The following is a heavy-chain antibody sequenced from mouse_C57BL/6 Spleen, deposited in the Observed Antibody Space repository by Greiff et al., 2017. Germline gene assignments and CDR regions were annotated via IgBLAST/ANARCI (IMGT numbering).Heavy chain of an antibody. Sequence: VKLVESGPELVRPGASVTLSCKASGYTFTDFEMHWVKQTPVHGLEWIGAIDPDTGATAYNQKFKGKAILTADQSSSTAYMELRSLTSEDSAVYYCTPMDYYGSSSCLADWGQGTMVTVSA. D-gene: IGHD1-1*01. CDR1: GYTFTDFE. V-gene: IGHV1-15*01. J-gene: IGHJ3*01. CDR2: IDPDTGAT. CDR3: TPMDYYGSSSCLAD.